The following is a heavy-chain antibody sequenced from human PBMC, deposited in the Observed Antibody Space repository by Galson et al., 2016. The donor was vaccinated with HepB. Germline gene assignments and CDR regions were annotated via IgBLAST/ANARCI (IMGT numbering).Heavy chain of an antibody. V-gene: IGHV3-53*01. CDR1: GFTVSNNY. Sequence: SLRLSCAASGFTVSNNYMSWVRQAPGKGLEWVSVIYSGGSTYYADSVKGRFTISRDNSKNTLYLQMNSLRAEDTAVYYCARDQMATRYYYYGMDVWGQGTTVTVSS. J-gene: IGHJ6*02. CDR2: IYSGGST. D-gene: IGHD5-24*01. CDR3: ARDQMATRYYYYGMDV.